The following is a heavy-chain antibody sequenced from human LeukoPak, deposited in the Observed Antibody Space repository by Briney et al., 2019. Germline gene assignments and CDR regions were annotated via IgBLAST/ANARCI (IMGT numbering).Heavy chain of an antibody. CDR1: GGSFSGYY. Sequence: SETLSLTCAVYGGSFSGYYWSWIRQPPGKGLEWIGYIYHSGDTYYNRPLENRITISKDTSKNQFSLKLSSVTAADTAVYYCARRSRVVVPAALVGMDVWGQGTTVTVSS. D-gene: IGHD2-2*01. CDR3: ARRSRVVVPAALVGMDV. CDR2: IYHSGDT. J-gene: IGHJ6*02. V-gene: IGHV4-34*01.